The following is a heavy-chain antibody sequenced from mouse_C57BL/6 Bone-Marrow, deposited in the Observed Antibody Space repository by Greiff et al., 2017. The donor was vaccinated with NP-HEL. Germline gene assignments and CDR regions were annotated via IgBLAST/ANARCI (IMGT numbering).Heavy chain of an antibody. CDR1: GYTFTSYW. CDR3: ASTGNSAMDY. CDR2: IYPSDSET. D-gene: IGHD1-1*01. Sequence: QVQLQQPGAELVRPGSSVKLSCKASGYTFTSYWMDWVKQRPGQGLEWIGNIYPSDSETHYNQKFKDKATLTVDKSSSTAYMQLSSLTSEDSAVYYGASTGNSAMDYWGQGTSVTVSS. J-gene: IGHJ4*01. V-gene: IGHV1-61*01.